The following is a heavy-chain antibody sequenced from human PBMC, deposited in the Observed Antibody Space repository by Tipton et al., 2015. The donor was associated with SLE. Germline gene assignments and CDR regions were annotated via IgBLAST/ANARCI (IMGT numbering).Heavy chain of an antibody. Sequence: TLSLTCTVSGDPINSGSYYWSWIRQPAGKGLEWIGNIYTSETTNYNPSLKSRVTISVDTSKNQFSLKLTSVTAADTAVYYCAREQWLVLWGYFDYWGQGSLVTVSS. CDR3: AREQWLVLWGYFDY. CDR2: IYTSETT. CDR1: GDPINSGSYY. V-gene: IGHV4-61*09. D-gene: IGHD6-19*01. J-gene: IGHJ4*02.